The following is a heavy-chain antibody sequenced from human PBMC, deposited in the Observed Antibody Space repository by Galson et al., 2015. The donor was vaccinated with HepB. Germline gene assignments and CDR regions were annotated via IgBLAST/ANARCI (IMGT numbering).Heavy chain of an antibody. CDR3: ARDSYLVDYGDYGVNWFDP. Sequence: SVKVSCKASGYTFTSYDINWVRQATGQGLEWMGWMNPNSGNTGYAQKFQGRVTMTRNTSISTAYMELSSLRSEDPAVYYCARDSYLVDYGDYGVNWFDPWGQGTLVTVSS. CDR1: GYTFTSYD. CDR2: MNPNSGNT. J-gene: IGHJ5*02. D-gene: IGHD4-17*01. V-gene: IGHV1-8*01.